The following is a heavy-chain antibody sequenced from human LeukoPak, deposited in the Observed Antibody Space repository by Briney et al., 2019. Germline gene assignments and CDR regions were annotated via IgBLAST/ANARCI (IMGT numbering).Heavy chain of an antibody. CDR2: NYYSGST. D-gene: IGHD1-1*01. CDR1: GGSISSAY. V-gene: IGHV4-59*01. Sequence: SETLSLTCNVSGGSISSAYWSWIRQPPGKGLEWIGFNYYSGSTNYNSSLKSRVTISVDTSKNHFSLKLSSVTATDTAIYYCARGNWPPAFDIWGQGTLVTVSS. CDR3: ARGNWPPAFDI. J-gene: IGHJ3*02.